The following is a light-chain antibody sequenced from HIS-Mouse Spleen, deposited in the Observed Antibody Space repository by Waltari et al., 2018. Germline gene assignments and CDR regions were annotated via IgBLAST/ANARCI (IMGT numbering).Light chain of an antibody. CDR3: YSTDSSGNHWV. CDR2: EES. V-gene: IGLV3-10*01. J-gene: IGLJ3*02. CDR1: ALPKNY. Sequence: SYELTQPPSVSVSPGQTARITCSGDALPKNYASWYQQKSGQAPVLVIYEESKRPSGIPERFSGSSSGTMATLTISGAQVEDEADYYCYSTDSSGNHWVFGGGTKLTVL.